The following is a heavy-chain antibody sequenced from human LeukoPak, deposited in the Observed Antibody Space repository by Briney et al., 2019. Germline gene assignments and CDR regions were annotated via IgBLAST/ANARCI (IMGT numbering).Heavy chain of an antibody. D-gene: IGHD3-22*01. Sequence: PGGSLRLSCAASGFTFSSYGMHWVRQAPGKGLEWVAFIRYDGSNKYYAGSVKGRFTISRDNSKNTLYLQMNSLRVEDTAVYYCARKNYYDSSGYWEYNWFDPWGQGTLVTVSS. CDR1: GFTFSSYG. J-gene: IGHJ5*02. V-gene: IGHV3-30*02. CDR2: IRYDGSNK. CDR3: ARKNYYDSSGYWEYNWFDP.